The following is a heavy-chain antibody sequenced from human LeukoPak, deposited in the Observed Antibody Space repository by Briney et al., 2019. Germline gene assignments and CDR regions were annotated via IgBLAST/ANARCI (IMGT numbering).Heavy chain of an antibody. CDR1: GFSLSTSGMC. J-gene: IGHJ4*02. V-gene: IGHV2-70*01. D-gene: IGHD1-20*01. CDR2: IDWDDDK. CDR3: ARNNWNETNFDY. Sequence: SGPALVKPTQTLTLTCTFTGFSLSTSGMCVSWIRQPPGKALEWLALIDWDDDKYYSASLKTRLTISKDTSKNQVVLTMTNMDPVDTATYYCARNNWNETNFDYWGQGTLVTVSS.